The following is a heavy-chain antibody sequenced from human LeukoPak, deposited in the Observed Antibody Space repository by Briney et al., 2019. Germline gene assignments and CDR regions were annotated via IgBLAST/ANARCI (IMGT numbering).Heavy chain of an antibody. CDR1: RFTFSDYW. Sequence: GGSLRLSCAVSRFTFSDYWMRWVRQAPGKGLEWVAYIYFDGSDKSYIDSVKGRFSISKGNFDNTLYLQMNSQRVEDTAVYYCARDLGCSASSCSGAFDYWGQGTLVSVSS. CDR3: ARDLGCSASSCSGAFDY. J-gene: IGHJ4*02. CDR2: IYFDGSDK. V-gene: IGHV3-33*08. D-gene: IGHD2-15*01.